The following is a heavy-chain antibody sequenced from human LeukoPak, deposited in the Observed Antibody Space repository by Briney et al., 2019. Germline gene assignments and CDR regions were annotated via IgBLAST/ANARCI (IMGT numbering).Heavy chain of an antibody. CDR1: GFTFSSYA. Sequence: PGGSLRLSCAASGFTFSSYAIHWVRQAPGKGLEWVAFISYDGNTKYFTDSVKGRFTISRDNSNNTLYLQMNSLTTEDTAIYYCARDLSNYYFDYWGQGTLVTVS. V-gene: IGHV3-30-3*01. CDR2: ISYDGNTK. J-gene: IGHJ4*02. D-gene: IGHD4-11*01. CDR3: ARDLSNYYFDY.